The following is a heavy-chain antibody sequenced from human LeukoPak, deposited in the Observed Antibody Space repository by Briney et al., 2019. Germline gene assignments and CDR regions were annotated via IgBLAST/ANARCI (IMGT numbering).Heavy chain of an antibody. CDR3: TINDFWSGYRLDY. CDR2: LYYSATST. Sequence: SETLSLTCAVSGASINSSSSYWHWIRQSPGKGLEWIGSLYYSATSTYYNPSLKSRVTISVDTSKNQFSLKLSSVTAADTAVYYCTINDFWSGYRLDYWGQGTLVTVSS. J-gene: IGHJ4*02. D-gene: IGHD3-3*01. V-gene: IGHV4-39*01. CDR1: GASINSSSSY.